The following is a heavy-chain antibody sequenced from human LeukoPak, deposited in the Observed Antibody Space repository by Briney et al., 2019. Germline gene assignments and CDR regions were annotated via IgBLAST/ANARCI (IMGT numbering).Heavy chain of an antibody. D-gene: IGHD6-13*01. CDR2: IYSSGSP. J-gene: IGHJ4*02. CDR3: ARARISSSWTFDY. CDR1: GGPISSYY. Sequence: PSETLSLTCTVSGGPISSYYWSWIRQPPGKGLEWIGYIYSSGSPNYSPSLKSRVTMSVDTSKNQFSLKLSSVTAADTAVYYCARARISSSWTFDYWGQGTLVTVSS. V-gene: IGHV4-59*12.